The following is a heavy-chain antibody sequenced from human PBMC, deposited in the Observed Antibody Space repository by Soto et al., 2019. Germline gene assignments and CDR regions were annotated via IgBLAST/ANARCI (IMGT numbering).Heavy chain of an antibody. CDR2: IKSKTDGGTT. Sequence: PGGSLRLSCAASGFTFSNAWMNWVRQAPGKGLEWVGRIKSKTDGGTTDYAAPVKGRFTISRDDSKNTLYLQMNSLKTEDTAVYYCTTENPTTSGYCTNGVCYRPFVATPYYYYGMDVWGQGTTVTVSS. CDR1: GFTFSNAW. D-gene: IGHD2-8*01. J-gene: IGHJ6*02. V-gene: IGHV3-15*07. CDR3: TTENPTTSGYCTNGVCYRPFVATPYYYYGMDV.